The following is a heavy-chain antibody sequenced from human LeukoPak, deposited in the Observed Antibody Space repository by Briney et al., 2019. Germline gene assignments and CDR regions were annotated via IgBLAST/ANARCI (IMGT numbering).Heavy chain of an antibody. J-gene: IGHJ4*02. CDR3: ARDRYSGSYFPSGPFDY. D-gene: IGHD1-26*01. CDR1: GFIFSSYA. Sequence: PGGSLRLSCAASGFIFSSYAMHWARQAPGKGLEWVAVISYDGSNKYYADSVMGRFTISRDNSKNTLYLQMNSLRAEDTAVYYCARDRYSGSYFPSGPFDYWGQGTLVTVSS. V-gene: IGHV3-30*04. CDR2: ISYDGSNK.